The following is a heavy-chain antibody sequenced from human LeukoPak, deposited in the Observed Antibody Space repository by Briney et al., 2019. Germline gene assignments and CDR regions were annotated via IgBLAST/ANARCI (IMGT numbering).Heavy chain of an antibody. V-gene: IGHV3-74*01. CDR2: INCDESST. CDR3: ARDPRYCGGDCYTFDY. J-gene: IGHJ4*02. Sequence: PGGSLRLSCAASGFIFSRYWMNWVRQAPGKGPVWVSRINCDESSTSYADSVKGRFTISRDNAKNTLYLQMNSLRAEDTAVYYCARDPRYCGGDCYTFDYWGQGTLVTVSS. CDR1: GFIFSRYW. D-gene: IGHD2-21*02.